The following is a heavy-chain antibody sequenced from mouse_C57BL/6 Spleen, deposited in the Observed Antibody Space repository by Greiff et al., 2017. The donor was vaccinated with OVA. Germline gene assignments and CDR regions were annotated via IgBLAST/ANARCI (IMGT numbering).Heavy chain of an antibody. J-gene: IGHJ3*01. V-gene: IGHV1-61*01. Sequence: QVHVKQPGAELVRPGSSVKLSCKASGYTFTSYWMDWVKQRPGQGLEWIGNIYPSDSETHYNQKFKDKATLTVDKSSSTAYMQLSSLTSEDSAVYYCARSKGWFAYWGQGTLVTVSA. CDR3: ARSKGWFAY. CDR2: IYPSDSET. CDR1: GYTFTSYW.